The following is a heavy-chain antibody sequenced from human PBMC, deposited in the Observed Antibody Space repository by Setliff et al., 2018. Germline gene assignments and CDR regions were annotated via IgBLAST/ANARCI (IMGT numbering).Heavy chain of an antibody. CDR1: GFNFSDYY. CDR2: ISSSSSYT. D-gene: IGHD3-10*01. Sequence: PGGSLRLSCAASGFNFSDYYMSWIRQAPGKGLEWVSYISSSSSYTNYADSVKGRFTISRDNAKNSLYLQMNSLRAEDTAVYYCARDSVTMVRGVIRSYYYYYMDVWGKGTTVTVSS. CDR3: ARDSVTMVRGVIRSYYYYYMDV. J-gene: IGHJ6*03. V-gene: IGHV3-11*05.